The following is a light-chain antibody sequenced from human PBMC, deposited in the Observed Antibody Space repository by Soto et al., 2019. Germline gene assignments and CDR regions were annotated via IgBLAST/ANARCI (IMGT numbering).Light chain of an antibody. J-gene: IGKJ1*01. CDR1: QSVSSGY. Sequence: EIVLTQSPGTLSLSPGERATLSCRASQSVSSGYVAWYQQKPGQAPRLLIYGASSPATGLPDRFSGSGSGTDFTLSISRLEPEDFAVYYGQQYGSSPRTFGQGTKVEVK. CDR2: GAS. V-gene: IGKV3-20*01. CDR3: QQYGSSPRT.